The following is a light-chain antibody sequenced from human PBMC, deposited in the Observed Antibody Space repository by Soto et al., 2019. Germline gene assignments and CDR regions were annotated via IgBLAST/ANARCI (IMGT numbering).Light chain of an antibody. V-gene: IGKV3-20*01. CDR2: GAS. J-gene: IGKJ1*01. CDR3: QQYLVTPWT. CDR1: QSVSSSY. Sequence: EIVLTQSPGTLSLSPGERATLSCRASQSVSSSYLVWYQQKPGQAPRLLIYGASNRATGIPDRFSGSGSGKDFTLTIGRLEPEDFAVYYCQQYLVTPWTFGQGTKVEIK.